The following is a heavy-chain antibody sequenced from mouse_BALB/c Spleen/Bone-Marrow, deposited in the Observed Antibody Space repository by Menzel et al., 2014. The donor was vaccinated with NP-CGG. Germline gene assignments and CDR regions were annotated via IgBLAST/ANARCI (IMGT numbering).Heavy chain of an antibody. J-gene: IGHJ2*01. CDR3: ARGNYGNYVDYFDY. D-gene: IGHD2-1*01. Sequence: EVMLVESGGGLVQPGGSLKLSCAASGFTFSSYGMSWVRQTPDKRLELVASINSNGGSTYYPDSVKGRLTISRDNAKNTLSLQMSSLKSEDTAMYYCARGNYGNYVDYFDYWGQGTTLTVSS. CDR2: INSNGGST. V-gene: IGHV5-6-3*01. CDR1: GFTFSSYG.